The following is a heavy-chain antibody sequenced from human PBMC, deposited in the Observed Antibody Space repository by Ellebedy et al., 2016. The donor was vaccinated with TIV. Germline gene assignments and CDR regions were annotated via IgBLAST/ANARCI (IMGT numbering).Heavy chain of an antibody. D-gene: IGHD5-24*01. CDR3: ALEMATPFDY. Sequence: GESLKISXAASGFTVSSNYMSWVRQAPGKGLEWVSVIYSGGSTYYADSVKGRFTISRDNSKNTLYLQMNSLRAEDTAVYYCALEMATPFDYWGQGTLVTVSS. CDR1: GFTVSSNY. CDR2: IYSGGST. V-gene: IGHV3-53*05. J-gene: IGHJ4*02.